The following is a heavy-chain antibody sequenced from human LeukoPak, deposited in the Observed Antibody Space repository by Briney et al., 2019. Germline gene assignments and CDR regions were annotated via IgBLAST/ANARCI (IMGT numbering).Heavy chain of an antibody. CDR2: ISSSSSTI. J-gene: IGHJ5*02. Sequence: PGGSLRLSCAASGFTFSSYSMNWVRQAPGKGLEWVSYISSSSSTIYYADSVKGRFTISRDNAKNSLYLQMNSLRAEDTAVYYCARKQSSSWPNWFDPWGQGTLVTVSS. CDR3: ARKQSSSWPNWFDP. V-gene: IGHV3-48*04. CDR1: GFTFSSYS. D-gene: IGHD6-13*01.